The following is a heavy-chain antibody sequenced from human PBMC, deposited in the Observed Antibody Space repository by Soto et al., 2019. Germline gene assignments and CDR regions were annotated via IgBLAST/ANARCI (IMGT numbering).Heavy chain of an antibody. D-gene: IGHD3-22*01. CDR3: ARPSDAYYYDSSGYYVVAGWFDP. J-gene: IGHJ5*02. V-gene: IGHV4-59*08. CDR1: GGSISSWY. CDR2: IFYSESI. Sequence: SETLSLTCTVSGGSISSWYWSWIRQPPGKGLEWIGYIFYSESIYYNPSLKSRVTISIDTSKNQFSLKLSSVTAADTAVYYCARPSDAYYYDSSGYYVVAGWFDPWGQGTLVTVSS.